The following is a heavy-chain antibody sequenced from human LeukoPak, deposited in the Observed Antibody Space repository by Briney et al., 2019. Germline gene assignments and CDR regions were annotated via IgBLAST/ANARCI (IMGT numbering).Heavy chain of an antibody. Sequence: GSGPTLVKPTQTLTLTYTLSGFSLSTGAVAVGWIRQPPGKALEWLALIYWDDDKRYSPSLRSRLTITKDTSKNQVVLTLTNMDPVDTATYYCAHRRAYCGWDCYAFDIWGQGTMVTVSS. V-gene: IGHV2-5*02. J-gene: IGHJ3*02. CDR1: GFSLSTGAVA. D-gene: IGHD2-21*02. CDR2: IYWDDDK. CDR3: AHRRAYCGWDCYAFDI.